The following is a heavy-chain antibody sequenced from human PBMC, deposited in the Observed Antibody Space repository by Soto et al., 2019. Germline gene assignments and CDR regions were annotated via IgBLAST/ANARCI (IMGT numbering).Heavy chain of an antibody. V-gene: IGHV3-23*01. D-gene: IGHD1-20*01. CDR2: ISANDVGT. Sequence: PGGSLRLSCEASGFTLRNYPMTWVRQAPGKGLEWVSLISANDVGTYYAESVKTRFTISTDQSRNTVYLQMDSLRADDTAIYYCAKAKNDYNWDNRPPFDYWGHGTLVTDSS. CDR3: AKAKNDYNWDNRPPFDY. CDR1: GFTLRNYP. J-gene: IGHJ4*01.